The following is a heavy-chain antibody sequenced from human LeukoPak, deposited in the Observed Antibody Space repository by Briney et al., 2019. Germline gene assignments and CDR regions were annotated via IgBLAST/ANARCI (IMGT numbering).Heavy chain of an antibody. CDR1: GGSFSGYY. V-gene: IGHV4-34*01. Sequence: SETLSLTCAVYGGSFSGYYWSWIRQPPGKGLEWIGEINHSGSTNYNPSLKSRVTISVDTSKNQFSLKLSSVTAADTAVYYCAREDYDILTGYYSSYYYMDVWGKGTTVTISS. CDR3: AREDYDILTGYYSSYYYMDV. D-gene: IGHD3-9*01. J-gene: IGHJ6*03. CDR2: INHSGST.